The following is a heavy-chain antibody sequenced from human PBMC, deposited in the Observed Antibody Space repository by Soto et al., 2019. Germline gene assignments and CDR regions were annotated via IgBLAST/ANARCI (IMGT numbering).Heavy chain of an antibody. Sequence: GGSLRLSCSVSGFTFSHHSLYWVRQAPGKGPRYVSTISGNGGNTHYAASVRGRFTISRDNSKNTVFLQMSGLGVADSAVYYCVKVSGYCTGGSCFSYFDYWGQGALVTVSS. V-gene: IGHV3-64D*06. CDR2: ISGNGGNT. J-gene: IGHJ4*02. CDR3: VKVSGYCTGGSCFSYFDY. CDR1: GFTFSHHS. D-gene: IGHD2-15*01.